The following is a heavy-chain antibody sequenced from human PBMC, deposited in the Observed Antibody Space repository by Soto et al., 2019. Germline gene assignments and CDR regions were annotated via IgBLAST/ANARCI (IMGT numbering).Heavy chain of an antibody. D-gene: IGHD6-13*01. Sequence: SVKVSCKASGGTFSSYTISWVRQAPGQGLEWMGRIIPILGIANYAQKFQGRVTITADKSTSTAYMELSSLRSEDTAVYYCARTPLDYSSSWYYFDFWGQGTLVTVSS. V-gene: IGHV1-69*02. CDR3: ARTPLDYSSSWYYFDF. J-gene: IGHJ4*02. CDR1: GGTFSSYT. CDR2: IIPILGIA.